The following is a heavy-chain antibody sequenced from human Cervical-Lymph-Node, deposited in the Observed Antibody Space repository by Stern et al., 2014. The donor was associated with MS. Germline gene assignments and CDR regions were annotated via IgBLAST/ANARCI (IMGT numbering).Heavy chain of an antibody. V-gene: IGHV1-46*03. J-gene: IGHJ6*02. CDR3: ATDSGYRSPNYGMDV. CDR2: INPSGGSP. D-gene: IGHD5-12*01. CDR1: GYTFTSYY. Sequence: VQLVESGAEVKKPGASVKVSCKASGYTFTSYYMHWVRQSPGQGLEWMGIINPSGGSPSYAQKFQGRVTMTRDTSTSTVYMELSSLRSEDTAVYYCATDSGYRSPNYGMDVWGQGTTVTVSS.